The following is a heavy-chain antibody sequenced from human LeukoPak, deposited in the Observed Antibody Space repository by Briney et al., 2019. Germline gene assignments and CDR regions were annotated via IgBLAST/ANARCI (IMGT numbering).Heavy chain of an antibody. CDR1: GGSISSNNW. CDR2: IPHSGTT. J-gene: IGHJ4*02. V-gene: IGHV4-4*02. D-gene: IGHD1-1*01. CDR3: ARVTGTTPFDC. Sequence: SETLSLTCAVSGGSISSNNWWSWVRQPPGKGLEWIGEIPHSGTTNYNPSLESRVTISVDKSKNQFSLKLRSVTAADTAVYFCARVTGTTPFDCWGQGTLVTVSS.